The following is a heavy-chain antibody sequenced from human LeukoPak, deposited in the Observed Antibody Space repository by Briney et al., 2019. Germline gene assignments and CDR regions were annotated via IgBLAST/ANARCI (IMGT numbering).Heavy chain of an antibody. J-gene: IGHJ4*02. D-gene: IGHD6-13*01. Sequence: PSETLSLTCTVSGGSISSGGYYWSWIRQPPGKGLEWIGYIYHSGSTYYNPSLKSRVTISVDTSKNQFSLKLSSVTAADTAVYYWAREGGGQQLVHKYYFAYWGQGTLVTVSS. CDR1: GGSISSGGYY. CDR3: AREGGGQQLVHKYYFAY. V-gene: IGHV4-30-2*01. CDR2: IYHSGST.